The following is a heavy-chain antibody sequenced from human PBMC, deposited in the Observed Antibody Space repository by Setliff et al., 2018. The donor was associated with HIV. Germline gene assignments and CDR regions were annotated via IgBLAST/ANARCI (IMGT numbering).Heavy chain of an antibody. CDR1: GYSISSGYY. CDR3: ARTLRAAAMGYFDY. J-gene: IGHJ4*02. V-gene: IGHV4-38-2*01. CDR2: IYHSGST. D-gene: IGHD5-18*01. Sequence: PSETLSLTCAVSGYSISSGYYWGWFRQPPGKGLEWIGSIYHSGSTYNNPSLKSRVTISVDTSKNQFSLKLTSVTAADTAVYYCARTLRAAAMGYFDYWGQGTLVTVSS.